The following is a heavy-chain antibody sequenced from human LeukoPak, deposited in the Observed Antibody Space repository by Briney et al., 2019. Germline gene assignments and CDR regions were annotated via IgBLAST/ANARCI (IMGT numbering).Heavy chain of an antibody. V-gene: IGHV4-34*01. CDR2: INHSGST. D-gene: IGHD2-2*01. Sequence: PSETLSLTCAVYGGSFSGYYWSWIRQPPGKGLEWIGEINHSGSTNYNPSLKSRVTTSVDTSKNQFSLKLSSVTAADTAVYYCATAPANGPAARIFDYWGQGTLVTVSS. J-gene: IGHJ4*02. CDR3: ATAPANGPAARIFDY. CDR1: GGSFSGYY.